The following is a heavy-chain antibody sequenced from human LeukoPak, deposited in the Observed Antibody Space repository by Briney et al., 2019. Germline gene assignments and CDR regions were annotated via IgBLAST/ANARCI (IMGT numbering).Heavy chain of an antibody. CDR3: AKTSSIARDGYNSNYYYYGMDV. D-gene: IGHD5-24*01. J-gene: IGHJ6*02. V-gene: IGHV3-64*04. CDR1: GFTFSNYA. CDR2: IGSNGGTT. Sequence: GGSLRLSCSASGFTFSNYAMHWVRQAPGKGLEYVSAIGSNGGTTYYADSVKGRFTISRDNSKNTLYLQMNSLRAGDTAVYYCAKTSSIARDGYNSNYYYYGMDVWGQGTTVTVSS.